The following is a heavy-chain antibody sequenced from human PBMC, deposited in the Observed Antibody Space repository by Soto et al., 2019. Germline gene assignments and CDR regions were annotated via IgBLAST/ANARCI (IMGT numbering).Heavy chain of an antibody. D-gene: IGHD3-10*01. CDR2: ISTSSSYT. V-gene: IGHV3-11*06. J-gene: IGHJ4*02. CDR1: GFTFSDHY. Sequence: PGGSLRLSCVASGFTFSDHYMTWIRQAPGKGLEWLSYISTSSSYTNYADSVKGRFTISRDNAKNSLYLQMNSLGAEDTAVYYCARDSYQSSNYYGSEFDYWGKGILVPVSS. CDR3: ARDSYQSSNYYGSEFDY.